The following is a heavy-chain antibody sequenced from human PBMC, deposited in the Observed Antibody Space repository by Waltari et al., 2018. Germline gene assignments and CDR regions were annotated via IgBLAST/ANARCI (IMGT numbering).Heavy chain of an antibody. CDR1: GXSLXXRGEX. CDR3: VHRRXXNQLXXDAFDI. CDR2: TYXXDDK. D-gene: IGHD2-2*01. J-gene: IGHJ3*02. Sequence: TLKXXGPXLVKPTQTXXLTXXXSGXSLXXRGEXVAWIRQPPGKAXEWLXLTYXXDDKRYSPFLXSRLTXTKDXXKXQXXXXXTNMDXXXXATYYCVHRRXXNQLXXDAFDIWGQGTMVT. V-gene: IGHV2-5*01.